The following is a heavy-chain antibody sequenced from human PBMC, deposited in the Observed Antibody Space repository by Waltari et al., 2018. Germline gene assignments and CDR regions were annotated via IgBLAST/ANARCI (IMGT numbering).Heavy chain of an antibody. Sequence: QLQLQESGPGLVKSSGTLSLACAVSGDSISSLSWWTWVRQSPGKGLEWVGEVFQSGSANYNPSLKSRVNMSVDKSTNQFFLTLNSVTAADTAIYDCAKISLHREGYSWGQGTLVTVAS. D-gene: IGHD3-3*01. CDR2: VFQSGSA. V-gene: IGHV4-4*02. J-gene: IGHJ4*02. CDR1: GDSISSLSW. CDR3: AKISLHREGYS.